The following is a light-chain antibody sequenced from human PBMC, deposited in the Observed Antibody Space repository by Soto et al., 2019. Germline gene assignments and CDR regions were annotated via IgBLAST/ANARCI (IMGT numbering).Light chain of an antibody. J-gene: IGKJ2*01. CDR3: QQYYTTPYT. CDR2: WAS. Sequence: DIVMTQSPDSLAVSLGERATINCRSSQTVLYSSNNKNHLAWYQQKPGKPPKLLIYWASTRESGVPDRFSGSGSGPDFTLTISSLQAEDVAVYYCQQYYTTPYTFGQGTKLEI. CDR1: QTVLYSSNNKNH. V-gene: IGKV4-1*01.